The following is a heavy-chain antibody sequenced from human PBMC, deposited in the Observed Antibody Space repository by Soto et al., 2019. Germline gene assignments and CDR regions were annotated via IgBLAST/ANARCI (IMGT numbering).Heavy chain of an antibody. V-gene: IGHV3-53*01. CDR3: ATGGTRYYFDY. Sequence: EVPLVESGGGLIQPGGSLRLSCAVSGFTVSDNYMSWVRQAPGKGLEWVSLIYSGGSTFYADSVKGRFTISRDNSRNTLYLQMNSLRVEDTAVYYCATGGTRYYFDYWGQGILVAVSS. J-gene: IGHJ4*02. CDR1: GFTVSDNY. CDR2: IYSGGST. D-gene: IGHD5-12*01.